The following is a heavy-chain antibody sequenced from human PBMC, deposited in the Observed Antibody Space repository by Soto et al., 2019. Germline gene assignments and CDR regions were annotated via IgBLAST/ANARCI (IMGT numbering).Heavy chain of an antibody. CDR2: IVVGSGNT. CDR3: ARSSLQNTFDY. CDR1: GFTFTSSA. J-gene: IGHJ4*02. D-gene: IGHD4-4*01. Sequence: ASVKVSCKPSGFTFTSSAVRWVRQARGQRLEWIGWIVVGSGNTKYSQKFQGRVTITRDTSASTAYMELSSLRSEDTAAYYCARSSLQNTFDYWGQGTLVTVSS. V-gene: IGHV1-58*01.